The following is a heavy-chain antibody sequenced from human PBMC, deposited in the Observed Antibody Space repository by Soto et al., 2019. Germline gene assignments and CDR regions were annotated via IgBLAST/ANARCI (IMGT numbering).Heavy chain of an antibody. CDR1: GGSISSYY. CDR2: IYYSGST. CDR3: AREGYCSGGSCYRVSWFDP. D-gene: IGHD2-15*01. V-gene: IGHV4-59*01. J-gene: IGHJ5*02. Sequence: QVQLQESGPGLVKPSETLSLTCTVSGGSISSYYWSWIRQPPGKGLEWIGYIYYSGSTNYNPSLKSRVTISVDTSKNQFSLKLSSVTAADTAVYYCAREGYCSGGSCYRVSWFDPWGQGTLVTVSS.